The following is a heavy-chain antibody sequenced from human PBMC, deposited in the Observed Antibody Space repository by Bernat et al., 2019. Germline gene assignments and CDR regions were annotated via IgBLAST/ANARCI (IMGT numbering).Heavy chain of an antibody. Sequence: QLQLQESGPGLVKPSETLSLTCTVSGGSISSSSYYWGWIRQPPGKGLEWIGYIYYSGSTYYNPSLKSRVTRSVDTSKNQFSLKLSSVTAADTAVYYCAREDGGNALDYWGQGTLVTVSS. J-gene: IGHJ4*02. V-gene: IGHV4-39*07. CDR1: GGSISSSSYY. CDR3: AREDGGNALDY. CDR2: IYYSGST. D-gene: IGHD4-23*01.